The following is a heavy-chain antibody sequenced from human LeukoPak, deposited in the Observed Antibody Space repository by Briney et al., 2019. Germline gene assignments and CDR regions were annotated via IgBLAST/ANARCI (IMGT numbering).Heavy chain of an antibody. D-gene: IGHD6-6*01. CDR1: GSTFSNYG. CDR3: AKEQSSSGFFDY. CDR2: IWYDGGTK. Sequence: GRSLRLSCAASGSTFSNYGLHWVRQAPGQGLEWVAVIWYDGGTKHYADSVRGRFTISRDSSDKMMYLQMNSLRAEDTAVYYCAKEQSSSGFFDYWGQGTLVTVSS. V-gene: IGHV3-33*06. J-gene: IGHJ4*02.